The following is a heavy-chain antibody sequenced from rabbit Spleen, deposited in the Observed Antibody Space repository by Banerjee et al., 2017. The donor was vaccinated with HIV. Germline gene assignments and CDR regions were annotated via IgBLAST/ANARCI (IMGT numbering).Heavy chain of an antibody. D-gene: IGHD7-1*01. CDR1: GFSFSSNYY. Sequence: QEQLVESGGGLVQPEGSLTLTCTASGFSFSSNYYMCWVRQAPGKGLEWIACIYTGNSGSTYYASWAKGRFTISKTSSTTVTLQMTSLTAADTATYFCARTDGYNTGVVYKLDLWGPGTLVTVS. V-gene: IGHV1S45*01. J-gene: IGHJ6*01. CDR3: ARTDGYNTGVVYKLDL. CDR2: IYTGNSGST.